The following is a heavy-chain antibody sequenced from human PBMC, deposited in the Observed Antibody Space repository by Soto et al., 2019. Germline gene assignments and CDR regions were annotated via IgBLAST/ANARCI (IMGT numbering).Heavy chain of an antibody. CDR3: AKFYCISTTCQTPAAKSTGGFEI. CDR2: LSASGLNT. D-gene: IGHD2-2*01. V-gene: IGHV3-23*01. Sequence: DVQLLESGGGLGHPGGSLRLSCAASGFTFSSYAMSWVRQAPGKGLEWVSALSASGLNTYYADSVRGRSTISRDNSKKTVDLQMNSLRVEDTGVYYCAKFYCISTTCQTPAAKSTGGFEIWGQGTLVTVS. J-gene: IGHJ3*02. CDR1: GFTFSSYA.